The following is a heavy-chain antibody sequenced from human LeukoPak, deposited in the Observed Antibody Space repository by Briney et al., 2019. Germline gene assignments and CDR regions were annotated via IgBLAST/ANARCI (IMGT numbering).Heavy chain of an antibody. V-gene: IGHV1-69*04. CDR2: IIPILGIA. Sequence: SVKVSCKASGGTFSSYAISWVRQAPGQGLEWMGRIIPILGIANYAQKFQGRVTITADKSTSTAYMELSSLRSEDTAVYYCASRPQYYYDSSGYSDRVDYWGQGTLDTVSS. CDR3: ASRPQYYYDSSGYSDRVDY. CDR1: GGTFSSYA. J-gene: IGHJ4*02. D-gene: IGHD3-22*01.